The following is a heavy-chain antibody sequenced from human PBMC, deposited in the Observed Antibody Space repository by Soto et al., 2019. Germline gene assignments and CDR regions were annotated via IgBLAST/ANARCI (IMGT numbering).Heavy chain of an antibody. CDR3: ARGQQLGPYNWFDP. J-gene: IGHJ5*02. D-gene: IGHD6-13*01. V-gene: IGHV4-39*01. Sequence: PSETLSLTCTVSGGSISSSSYYWGWIRHPPGKGLEWIGSIYYSGSTYYNPSLKSRVTISVDTSKNQFSLKLSSVTAADTAVYYCARGQQLGPYNWFDPWGQGTLVTVSS. CDR2: IYYSGST. CDR1: GGSISSSSYY.